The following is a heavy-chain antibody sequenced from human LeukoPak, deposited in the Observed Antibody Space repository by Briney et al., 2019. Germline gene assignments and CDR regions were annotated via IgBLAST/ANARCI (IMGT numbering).Heavy chain of an antibody. J-gene: IGHJ4*02. D-gene: IGHD3-22*01. V-gene: IGHV1-2*02. Sequence: ASVKVSCKASGYAFTGYYMHWVRQAPGQGLEWMGWINPNSGGTNYAQKFQGRVTMTRDTSISTAYMELSRLRSDDTAVYYCARDFTYYDSSEDYWGQGTLVTVSS. CDR1: GYAFTGYY. CDR2: INPNSGGT. CDR3: ARDFTYYDSSEDY.